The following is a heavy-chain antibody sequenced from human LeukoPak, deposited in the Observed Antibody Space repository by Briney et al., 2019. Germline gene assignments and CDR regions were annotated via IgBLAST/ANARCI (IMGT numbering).Heavy chain of an antibody. CDR1: GDSVSSNSAG. J-gene: IGHJ3*01. CDR3: VRSGIVGASDAFDV. V-gene: IGHV6-1*01. CDR2: TYYRSKWYN. D-gene: IGHD1-26*01. Sequence: SQTLSLTCAISGDSVSSNSAGWHWIRQSPSRGLEWLGRTYYRSKWYNGYAVSVKSRITINPDPSKNQLSLEMKSVTPEDTAVYYCVRSGIVGASDAFDVWGQGTLVTVSS.